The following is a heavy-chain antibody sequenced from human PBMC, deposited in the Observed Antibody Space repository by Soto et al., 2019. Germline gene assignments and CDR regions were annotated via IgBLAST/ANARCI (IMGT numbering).Heavy chain of an antibody. CDR3: AAYYYDSSDYYFDY. CDR1: GGSISSSSYY. D-gene: IGHD3-22*01. CDR2: IYYSGST. V-gene: IGHV4-39*07. J-gene: IGHJ4*02. Sequence: SETLSLTCTVSGGSISSSSYYWSWIRQPPGKGLEWIGDIYYSGSTNYNPSLKSRVTISVDKSKNQFSLKLSSVTAADTAVYYCAAYYYDSSDYYFDYWGQGTLVTVSS.